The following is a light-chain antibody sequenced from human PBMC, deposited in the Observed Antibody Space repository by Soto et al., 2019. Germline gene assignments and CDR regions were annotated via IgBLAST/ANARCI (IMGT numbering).Light chain of an antibody. Sequence: QSALTQPASVSGSPGQSITISCTGSNGDIGGYNYVSWYQKHPGKAPKLIIYEVNHRPSGVSTCFSASKSANTASLTVSGLQPDDEAHYYCCSYSTNNTWVFGGGTQLTVL. J-gene: IGLJ3*02. CDR2: EVN. CDR3: CSYSTNNTWV. CDR1: NGDIGGYNY. V-gene: IGLV2-14*01.